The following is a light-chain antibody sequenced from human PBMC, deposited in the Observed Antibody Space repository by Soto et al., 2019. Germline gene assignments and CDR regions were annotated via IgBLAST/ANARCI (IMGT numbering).Light chain of an antibody. CDR3: QQNYGTPGT. CDR2: GAN. Sequence: DIRFTQSPSSLSASVGDTITIPCRSSQSISRYLNWYQQRPGTAPKVLIFGANSLQSGVPSRFSGSGSGTEFTLTISSLQPEDFATYYCQQNYGTPGTFGQGTKVDIK. V-gene: IGKV1-39*01. J-gene: IGKJ1*01. CDR1: QSISRY.